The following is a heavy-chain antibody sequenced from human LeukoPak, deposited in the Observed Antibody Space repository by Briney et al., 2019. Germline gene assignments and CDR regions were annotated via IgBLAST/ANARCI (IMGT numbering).Heavy chain of an antibody. CDR3: ARDYDSSGYFSGGY. D-gene: IGHD3-22*01. J-gene: IGHJ4*02. V-gene: IGHV1-18*01. CDR1: GYTFTSYG. Sequence: ASVKVSCKASGYTFTSYGISWVRQAPGQGLEWMGWISAYNVNTNYAQKLQGRVTMTTDTSTSTAYMELRSLRSDDTAVYYCARDYDSSGYFSGGYWGQGTLVTVSS. CDR2: ISAYNVNT.